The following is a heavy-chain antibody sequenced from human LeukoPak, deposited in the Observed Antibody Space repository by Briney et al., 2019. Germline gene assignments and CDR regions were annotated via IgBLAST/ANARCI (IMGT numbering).Heavy chain of an antibody. CDR2: INPNSGGT. Sequence: ASVKVSCKASGYTFTGYYMHWVRQAPGQGLEWMGWINPNSGGTNYAQKFQGWVTMTRDTSISVAYMELSRLRSDDTAVYYCARDRRYCSGGSCYSDAFDIWGQGTMVTVSS. CDR1: GYTFTGYY. V-gene: IGHV1-2*04. J-gene: IGHJ3*02. D-gene: IGHD2-15*01. CDR3: ARDRRYCSGGSCYSDAFDI.